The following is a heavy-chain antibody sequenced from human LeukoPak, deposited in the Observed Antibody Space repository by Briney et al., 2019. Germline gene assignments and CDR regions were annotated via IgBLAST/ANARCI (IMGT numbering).Heavy chain of an antibody. Sequence: PGGSLRLSCITSGFNFSEHALSWVRQAPGKGLEWVSYISSSGSTIYYADSVKGRFTISRDNAKNSLYLQMNSLRAEDTAVYYCARHVRDGYNQGYYFDYWGQGTLVTVSS. J-gene: IGHJ4*02. CDR3: ARHVRDGYNQGYYFDY. D-gene: IGHD5-24*01. CDR2: ISSSGSTI. V-gene: IGHV3-11*01. CDR1: GFNFSEHA.